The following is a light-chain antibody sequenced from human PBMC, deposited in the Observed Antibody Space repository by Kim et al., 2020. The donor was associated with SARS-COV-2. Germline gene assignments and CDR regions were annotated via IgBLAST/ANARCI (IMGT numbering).Light chain of an antibody. CDR3: AAWDYSLNGYV. J-gene: IGLJ1*01. Sequence: QSVTLSCSGSNSTIRSNYVSWYQQLPGSAPKLLIHTNNQRPSGVPDRFSGSKSGTSASLAITGLRSEDEADYYCAAWDYSLNGYVFGTGTKVTVL. CDR1: NSTIRSNY. CDR2: TNN. V-gene: IGLV1-47*01.